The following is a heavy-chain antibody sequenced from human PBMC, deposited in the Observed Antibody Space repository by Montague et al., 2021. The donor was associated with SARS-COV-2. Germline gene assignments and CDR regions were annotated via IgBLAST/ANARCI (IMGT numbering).Heavy chain of an antibody. Sequence: SLRLSCAASGFTVTDTYMTWVRQAPGKGLERVGRIESKFVGGTIDYAAPVKDRFTISRDDSRNTLYLQMDSLKTDDTAVYYCTTYASGSPAYWGQGTLVTVSS. CDR2: IESKFVGGTI. CDR1: GFTVTDTY. D-gene: IGHD1-26*01. CDR3: TTYASGSPAY. V-gene: IGHV3-15*04. J-gene: IGHJ4*02.